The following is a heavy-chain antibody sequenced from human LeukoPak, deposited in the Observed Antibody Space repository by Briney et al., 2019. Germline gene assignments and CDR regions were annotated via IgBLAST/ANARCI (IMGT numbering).Heavy chain of an antibody. Sequence: GGSLRLSCAASGFTFSSYAMSWVRQAPGKGLEWVAVISYDGSNKYYADSVKGRFTISRDNSKNTLYLQMNSLRAEDTAVYYCARDQHNWNDAWFDPWGQGTLVTVSS. CDR2: ISYDGSNK. J-gene: IGHJ5*02. CDR3: ARDQHNWNDAWFDP. V-gene: IGHV3-30-3*01. D-gene: IGHD1-20*01. CDR1: GFTFSSYA.